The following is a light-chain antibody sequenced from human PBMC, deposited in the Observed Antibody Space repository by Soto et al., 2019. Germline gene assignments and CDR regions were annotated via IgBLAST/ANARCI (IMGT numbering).Light chain of an antibody. V-gene: IGKV3-20*01. CDR2: GAS. CDR1: QSISSSF. Sequence: EVVLTQSPGNLSLSPGERATLSCRASQSISSSFLAWYQQRPGQSPRLIIYGASSRATGIPDRFSGSGSGTDFTLTISRLDLEDSAFYYCQQYVTSSWTFGQGTKVDIK. J-gene: IGKJ1*01. CDR3: QQYVTSSWT.